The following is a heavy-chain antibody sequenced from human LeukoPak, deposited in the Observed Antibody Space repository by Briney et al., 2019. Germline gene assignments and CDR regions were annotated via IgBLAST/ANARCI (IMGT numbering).Heavy chain of an antibody. D-gene: IGHD1-14*01. CDR3: ARGGDRRGFDY. CDR1: GGSFSGYY. J-gene: IGHJ4*02. Sequence: KPSETLSLTCAVYGGSFSGYYWSWIRQHPGKGLEWIGYIYDSGTTYYNPSLKSRVSISVDTSKNQFSLKLSSVTAADTAVYYCARGGDRRGFDYWGQGTLVTVSS. V-gene: IGHV4-31*11. CDR2: IYDSGTT.